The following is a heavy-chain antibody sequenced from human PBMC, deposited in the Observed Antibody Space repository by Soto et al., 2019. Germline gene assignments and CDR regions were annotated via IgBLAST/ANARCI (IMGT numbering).Heavy chain of an antibody. J-gene: IGHJ5*02. Sequence: ASVKLSSEDCGYRFASYGSSWVRQAPGQGLEWMGRISAYNGNTNYAQKLQGRVTMTTDTSTRTAYMELRSLRSDDSSVYYCARVVGALGHSFDPWGQGTLVTVSS. CDR2: ISAYNGNT. CDR1: GYRFASYG. CDR3: ARVVGALGHSFDP. D-gene: IGHD1-26*01. V-gene: IGHV1-18*01.